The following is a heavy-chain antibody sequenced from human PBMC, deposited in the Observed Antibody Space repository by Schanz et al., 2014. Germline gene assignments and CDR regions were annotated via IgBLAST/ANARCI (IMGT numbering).Heavy chain of an antibody. Sequence: VQLVESGGGFVQPGASVKVSCKASGYTFTDYYIHWVRQAPGQGLEWMGWISANSGGTNYAQKFQGRVTMTRDTSISTAYMELSRLKSDDTAVYYCARALFGSGHGDVWGQGTTVTVSS. CDR3: ARALFGSGHGDV. J-gene: IGHJ6*02. CDR2: ISANSGGT. CDR1: GYTFTDYY. D-gene: IGHD3-10*01. V-gene: IGHV1-2*02.